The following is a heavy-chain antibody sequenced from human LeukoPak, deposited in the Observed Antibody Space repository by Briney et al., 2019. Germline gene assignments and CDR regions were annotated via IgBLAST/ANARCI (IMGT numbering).Heavy chain of an antibody. CDR2: ISSSSSSYI. D-gene: IGHD5-18*01. CDR3: ARGPDTAMVVVDY. V-gene: IGHV3-21*01. J-gene: IGHJ4*02. Sequence: PGGSLRLSCAASGFTFSSYSMNWVRQAPGKGLEWDSSISSSSSSYIYYADSVKGRFTISRDNAKNSLYLQMNSLRAEDTAVYYCARGPDTAMVVVDYWGQGTPVTVSS. CDR1: GFTFSSYS.